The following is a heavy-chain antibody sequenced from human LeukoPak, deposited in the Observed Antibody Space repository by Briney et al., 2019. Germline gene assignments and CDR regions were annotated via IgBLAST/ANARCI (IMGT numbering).Heavy chain of an antibody. J-gene: IGHJ4*02. Sequence: GGSLRLSCVASGFSFSDCWMNWVRQAPGKGLEWVAIISKDGSDIYYVDSVKGRFTISRDISKNTLHLQMNNLRVDDTAVYYCARVRDVYNHVFENWGQGTLVTVS. CDR3: ARVRDVYNHVFEN. V-gene: IGHV3-7*03. D-gene: IGHD5-24*01. CDR2: ISKDGSDI. CDR1: GFSFSDCW.